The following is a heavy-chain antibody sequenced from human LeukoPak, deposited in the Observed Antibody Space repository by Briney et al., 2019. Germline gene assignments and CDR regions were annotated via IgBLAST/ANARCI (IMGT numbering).Heavy chain of an antibody. V-gene: IGHV4-59*01. J-gene: IGHJ6*02. Sequence: KASETLSLTFTVSGGSISSYYWSWIRQPPGKGLEWIGSIYYSGSTYYNPSLKSRVTISVDTSKNQFSLKLSSVTAADTAVYYCARCPYCSGGSCYSPYYYGMDVWGQGTTVTVSS. D-gene: IGHD2-15*01. CDR1: GGSISSYY. CDR2: IYYSGST. CDR3: ARCPYCSGGSCYSPYYYGMDV.